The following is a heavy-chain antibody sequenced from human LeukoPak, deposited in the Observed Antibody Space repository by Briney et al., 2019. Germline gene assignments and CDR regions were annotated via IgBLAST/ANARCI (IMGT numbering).Heavy chain of an antibody. CDR2: VSAYNGNT. V-gene: IGHV1-18*01. Sequence: ASVKVSCKASGYTFTSYGISWVRQAPGQGLEWMGWVSAYNGNTNYAQKLQGRVTMTTDTSTSTAYMELRSLRSDDTAVYYCARVSDPNYGDYEWGAFDIWGQGTMVTVSS. CDR1: GYTFTSYG. CDR3: ARVSDPNYGDYEWGAFDI. J-gene: IGHJ3*02. D-gene: IGHD4-17*01.